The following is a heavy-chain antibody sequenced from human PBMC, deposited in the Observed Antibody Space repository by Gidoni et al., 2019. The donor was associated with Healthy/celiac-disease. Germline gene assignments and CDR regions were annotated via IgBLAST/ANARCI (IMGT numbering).Heavy chain of an antibody. J-gene: IGHJ4*02. CDR3: ASAYRYCSGGSCYLPLFDY. D-gene: IGHD2-15*01. V-gene: IGHV4-34*01. CDR2: INHRGRT. CDR1: GGSFGGYY. Sequence: QVQLQQWGAGLLKPSDTLSLTCAVSGGSFGGYYWSWIRQPPGKGLEWIGEINHRGRTNYNPSLKSRVTISVDTSKNQFSLKLSSVTAADTAVYYCASAYRYCSGGSCYLPLFDYWGQGTLVTVSS.